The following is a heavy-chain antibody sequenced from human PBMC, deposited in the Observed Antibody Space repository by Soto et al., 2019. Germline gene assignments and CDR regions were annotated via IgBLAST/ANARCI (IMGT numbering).Heavy chain of an antibody. V-gene: IGHV3-23*01. D-gene: IGHD6-13*01. CDR2: ISGSGGST. J-gene: IGHJ6*02. Sequence: GGFLRLSCAASGFTFSSYAMSWVRQAPGKGLEWVSAISGSGGSTYYADSVKGRFTISRDNSKNTLYLQMNSLRAEDTAVYYCAKESSWYAGYYYYGMDVWGQGTTVTVSS. CDR3: AKESSWYAGYYYYGMDV. CDR1: GFTFSSYA.